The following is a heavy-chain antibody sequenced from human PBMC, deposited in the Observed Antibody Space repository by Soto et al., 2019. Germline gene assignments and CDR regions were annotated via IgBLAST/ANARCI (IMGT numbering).Heavy chain of an antibody. V-gene: IGHV4-31*03. CDR1: GGSISSGGYY. J-gene: IGHJ6*02. CDR2: IYYSGST. D-gene: IGHD1-1*01. CDR3: ARGGNVVGRWPPNYGMDV. Sequence: PSETLSLTCTVSGGSISSGGYYWSWIRQHPGKGLEWIGYIYYSGSTYYNPSLKSRVTISVDTSKNQFSLKLSSVTAADTAVYYCARGGNVVGRWPPNYGMDVWGQGTTVTVSS.